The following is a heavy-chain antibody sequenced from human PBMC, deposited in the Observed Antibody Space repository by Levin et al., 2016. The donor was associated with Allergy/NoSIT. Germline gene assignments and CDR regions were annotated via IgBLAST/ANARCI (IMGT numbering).Heavy chain of an antibody. CDR1: GFTFSTYA. V-gene: IGHV3-30*04. CDR2: TSYDGGYK. J-gene: IGHJ3*01. Sequence: GESLKISCAASGFTFSTYAMHWVRQAPGKGLEWVALTSYDGGYKYYADSVKGRFTISRDNTENTLYLQMNSLRTEDTALYYCAKSYTTGWGWGEKAFDVWGQGTMVTVSS. D-gene: IGHD6-19*01. CDR3: AKSYTTGWGWGEKAFDV.